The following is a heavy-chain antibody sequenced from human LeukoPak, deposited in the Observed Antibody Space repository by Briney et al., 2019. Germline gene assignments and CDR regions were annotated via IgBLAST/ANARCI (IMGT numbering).Heavy chain of an antibody. Sequence: GGSLRLSCAASGFTFSTYSIDWVRQAPGKGLEGISYISSSSSTIDFADSVKGRFTISRDNARNSVYLQMNSLRAEDTAVYYCARVHTSSYAADLWGQGTLVTVSS. CDR1: GFTFSTYS. CDR2: ISSSSSTI. J-gene: IGHJ5*02. D-gene: IGHD3-22*01. CDR3: ARVHTSSYAADL. V-gene: IGHV3-48*04.